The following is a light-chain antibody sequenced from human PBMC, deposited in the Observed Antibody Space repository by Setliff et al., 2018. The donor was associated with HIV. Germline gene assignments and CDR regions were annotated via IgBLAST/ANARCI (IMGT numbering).Light chain of an antibody. V-gene: IGLV2-14*01. CDR3: SSYTSSSPYV. CDR2: DVS. Sequence: QSALTQPASVSGSPGQSITISCTGTSSDVGGYNYVSWYQQHPGKAPKLMIYDVSSRLSGVSNRFSGSKSGNTASLTISGLQAEDEADYYCSSYTSSSPYVFGTGTKVTVL. J-gene: IGLJ1*01. CDR1: SSDVGGYNY.